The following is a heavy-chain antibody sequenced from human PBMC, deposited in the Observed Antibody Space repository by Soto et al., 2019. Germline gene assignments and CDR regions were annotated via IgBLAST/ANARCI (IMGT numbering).Heavy chain of an antibody. CDR3: ARCLGVGHCTNGLWQLFQR. Sequence: EVQLLESGGDLVQPGGSLRLSCAASGFTFGNYAMSWVRQAPGKGLEWVSNIGGSGGDTYYAGSVKDRFTISRDNSENTLYLQMNSLRADDASVCYCARCLGVGHCTNGLWQLFQRWGQGNQVTVSS. CDR2: IGGSGGDT. CDR1: GFTFGNYA. D-gene: IGHD2-8*01. J-gene: IGHJ1*01. V-gene: IGHV3-23*01.